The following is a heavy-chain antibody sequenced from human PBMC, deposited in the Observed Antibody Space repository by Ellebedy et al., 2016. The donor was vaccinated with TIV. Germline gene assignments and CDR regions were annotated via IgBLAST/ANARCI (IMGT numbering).Heavy chain of an antibody. CDR1: GFTFSSYW. V-gene: IGHV3-7*03. J-gene: IGHJ3*01. CDR3: ARSQYLVFDIFDV. Sequence: PGGSLRLSCAASGFTFSSYWMSWVRQVRQAPGKGLEWVANIRHDGGVKSYVDSVKGRFTISSDNAKNSLFLEMNSLRAEDTAVYYCARSQYLVFDIFDVWGQGTTVTVSP. CDR2: IRHDGGVK. D-gene: IGHD3-3*01.